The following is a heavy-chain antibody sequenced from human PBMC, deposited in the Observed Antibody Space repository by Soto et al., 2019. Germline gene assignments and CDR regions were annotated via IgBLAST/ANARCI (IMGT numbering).Heavy chain of an antibody. Sequence: QLQLQESGPGLVKPSETLSLTCTVSGGSIRSSVYYWGWIRQPPGRGLEWIGIIDYSGATYYNPSLKSRLTMSVDKSKNHFSLNLNSMTAADTAVYYCARRSGSSTYYFDYWGQGTLVTVSS. J-gene: IGHJ4*02. CDR1: GGSIRSSVYY. CDR2: IDYSGAT. D-gene: IGHD6-13*01. V-gene: IGHV4-39*02. CDR3: ARRSGSSTYYFDY.